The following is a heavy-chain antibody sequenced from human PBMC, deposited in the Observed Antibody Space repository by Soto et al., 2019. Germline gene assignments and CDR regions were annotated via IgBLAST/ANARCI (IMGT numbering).Heavy chain of an antibody. D-gene: IGHD3-16*01. CDR1: GFTFSFYP. CDR3: ANWGKSGSDF. J-gene: IGHJ4*02. CDR2: ISSTAGTI. Sequence: EVLLLESGGGLVQPGGSLRLSCAASGFTFSFYPMSWFRQAPGKGLEWVSGISSTAGTIYYADPVKGSFTISRDNSKNTLYLQIDSLIAEDTAVYYCANWGKSGSDFWGQGTLVTVSS. V-gene: IGHV3-23*01.